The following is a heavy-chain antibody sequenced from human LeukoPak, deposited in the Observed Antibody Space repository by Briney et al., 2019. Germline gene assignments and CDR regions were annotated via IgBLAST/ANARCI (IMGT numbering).Heavy chain of an antibody. J-gene: IGHJ4*02. CDR2: LSGSGGST. CDR1: GFTFSNYA. Sequence: GGSLRLSCAASGFTFSNYAMSWVSQAPGKGMEWVSGLSGSGGSTYYADSVKGRFTISRDNSKNTLYLQMNSLRAEDTAVYYCAKLWDRSIAAPIDDWGQGTLVTVSS. V-gene: IGHV3-23*01. D-gene: IGHD6-6*01. CDR3: AKLWDRSIAAPIDD.